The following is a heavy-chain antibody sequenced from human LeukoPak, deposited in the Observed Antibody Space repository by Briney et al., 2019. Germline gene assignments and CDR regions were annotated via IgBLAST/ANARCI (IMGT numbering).Heavy chain of an antibody. CDR3: ARILYYDFWSGAFDP. CDR2: IYYSGST. V-gene: IGHV4-39*01. CDR1: GGSISSSSYY. J-gene: IGHJ5*02. Sequence: PSETLSLTCTVSGGSISSSSYYWGWIRQPPGKGLEWLGCIYYSGSTYYNPSLKSRVTISVDTSKNQFSLKLSSVTAADTAVYYCARILYYDFWSGAFDPWGQGTLVTVSS. D-gene: IGHD3-3*01.